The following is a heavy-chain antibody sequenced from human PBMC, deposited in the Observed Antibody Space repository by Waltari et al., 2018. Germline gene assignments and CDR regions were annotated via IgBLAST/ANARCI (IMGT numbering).Heavy chain of an antibody. J-gene: IGHJ4*02. D-gene: IGHD6-19*01. V-gene: IGHV1-18*01. CDR1: GYIFTGHD. CDR2: ISAYNGNT. Sequence: QVQLVQSGAEVKMPGASVKVSCKASGYIFTGHDIAWVRPAPGQGLEWMGWISAYNGNTNYARRLQGRVTMTTDTSTGTAYMELRSLRSDDTAIYFCARRPYSSGWSDFDYWGQGTLVTVSS. CDR3: ARRPYSSGWSDFDY.